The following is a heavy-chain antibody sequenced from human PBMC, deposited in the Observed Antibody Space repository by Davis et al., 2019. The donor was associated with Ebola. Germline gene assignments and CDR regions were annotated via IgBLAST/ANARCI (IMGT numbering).Heavy chain of an antibody. J-gene: IGHJ4*02. D-gene: IGHD5-18*01. CDR2: ISYDGTNK. CDR1: GFTFSNSA. Sequence: GESLKISCAASGFTFSNSAMHWVRQAPGKGLEWVAGISYDGTNKYYADSVKGRFTISRDNSKNTLYLQMNSLRADDTAVYYCAKVWIQLWLQEYYFDYWGQGTLVTVSS. V-gene: IGHV3-30*04. CDR3: AKVWIQLWLQEYYFDY.